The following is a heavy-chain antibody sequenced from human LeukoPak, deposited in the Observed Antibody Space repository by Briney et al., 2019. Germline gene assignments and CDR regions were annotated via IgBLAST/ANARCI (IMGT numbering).Heavy chain of an antibody. CDR2: INPNSGGT. D-gene: IGHD6-13*01. Sequence: GASVKVSCKASGYTFTGYYMYWVRQAAGQGLEWMGRINPNSGGTNYAQKLQGRVTMTRDTSLSTAYMELSRLRSDDTAVYYCASYSSSWYGWGQGTLVSVSS. J-gene: IGHJ4*02. V-gene: IGHV1-2*06. CDR1: GYTFTGYY. CDR3: ASYSSSWYG.